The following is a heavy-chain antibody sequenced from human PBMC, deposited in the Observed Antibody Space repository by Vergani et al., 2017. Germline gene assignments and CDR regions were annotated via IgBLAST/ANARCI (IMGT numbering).Heavy chain of an antibody. CDR3: VKDIAASGNYWYFDL. V-gene: IGHV3-21*04. Sequence: EVQLVESGGGLVKPGGSLRLSCAASGFTFSSYSMNWVRQAPGKGLEWVSSISSSSSYIYYADSVKGRFTISRDNAKNSLYLQMNSLRAEDTALYYCVKDIAASGNYWYFDLWGRSTLVTVSS. J-gene: IGHJ2*01. CDR2: ISSSSSYI. D-gene: IGHD6-13*01. CDR1: GFTFSSYS.